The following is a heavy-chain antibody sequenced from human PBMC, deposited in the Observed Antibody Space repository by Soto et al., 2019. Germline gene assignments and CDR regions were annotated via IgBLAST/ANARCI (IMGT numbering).Heavy chain of an antibody. J-gene: IGHJ5*02. CDR3: AKSGVDSSSWYNWFDP. V-gene: IGHV4-61*01. CDR2: IYYSGST. D-gene: IGHD6-13*01. Sequence: PSETLSLTCTVSGGSVSSGSYYWSWIRQPPGKGLEWIGYIYYSGSTNYNPSLKSRVTISVDTSKNQFSLKLSSVTAADTAVYYCAKSGVDSSSWYNWFDPWGQGTLVTVS. CDR1: GGSVSSGSYY.